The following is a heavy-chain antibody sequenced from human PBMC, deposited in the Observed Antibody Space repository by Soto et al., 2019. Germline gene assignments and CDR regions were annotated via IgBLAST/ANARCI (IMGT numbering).Heavy chain of an antibody. CDR2: INNNSGRK. Sequence: GGSLRLSCAASGFSFSSYAMNWVRQAPGKGLEWVSSINNNSGRKYYADSVKGRFTISRDNSKNTLFLQMNSLKAEDTAVYFCAKDGDYEYFDYWGQGTQVTVSS. CDR1: GFSFSSYA. D-gene: IGHD3-22*01. J-gene: IGHJ4*02. CDR3: AKDGDYEYFDY. V-gene: IGHV3-23*01.